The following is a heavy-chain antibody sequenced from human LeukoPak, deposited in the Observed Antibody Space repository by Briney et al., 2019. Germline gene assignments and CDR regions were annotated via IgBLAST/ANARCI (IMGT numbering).Heavy chain of an antibody. CDR2: ISAYNGNT. J-gene: IGHJ6*03. D-gene: IGHD6-6*01. V-gene: IGHV1-18*01. CDR1: GGTFSSYA. CDR3: ARRQLGDYYYYMDV. Sequence: VASVKVSCKASGGTFSSYAISWVRQAPGQGLEWMGWISAYNGNTNYAQKLQGRVTMTTDTSTSTAYMELRSLRSDDTAVYYCARRQLGDYYYYMDVWGKGTTVTVSS.